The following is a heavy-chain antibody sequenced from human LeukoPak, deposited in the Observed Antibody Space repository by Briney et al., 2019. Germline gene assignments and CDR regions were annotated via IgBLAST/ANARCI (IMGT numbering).Heavy chain of an antibody. J-gene: IGHJ4*02. CDR1: GFSFSNYG. Sequence: GGSLRLSCVTSGFSFSNYGMHWVRQAPGKGLEWAAVISHDGSEEYYADPVKGRFTISRDNSKNTLYLQMNSLRVEDTAVYYCAKGVYGSRSTSLADVWGQGTLVTVSS. V-gene: IGHV3-30*18. CDR3: AKGVYGSRSTSLADV. CDR2: ISHDGSEE. D-gene: IGHD3-10*01.